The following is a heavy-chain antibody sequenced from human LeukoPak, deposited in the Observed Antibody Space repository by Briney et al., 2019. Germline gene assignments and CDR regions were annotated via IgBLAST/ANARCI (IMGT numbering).Heavy chain of an antibody. J-gene: IGHJ4*02. CDR1: GVSISSSNSY. D-gene: IGHD3-10*01. CDR3: ARTRYYYNSRSYGAPYYFDY. Sequence: SETLSLTCTVSGVSISSSNSYWGWIRQPPGKGLEWIGSIYYSGNTYYNASLKSQVSISIDTSKNQFSLKLSSVTAADTAVYYCARTRYYYNSRSYGAPYYFDYWGQGTLVAVSS. CDR2: IYYSGNT. V-gene: IGHV4-39*01.